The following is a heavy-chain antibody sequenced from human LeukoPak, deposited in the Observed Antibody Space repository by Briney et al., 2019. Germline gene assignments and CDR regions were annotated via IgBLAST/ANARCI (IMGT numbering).Heavy chain of an antibody. CDR1: GFTFNNYA. J-gene: IGHJ4*02. Sequence: GGSLRLSCAASGFTFNNYAVAWVRQAPGKGPEWGSGISGSGGSTFYSVKGRFTISRDNSKNTLFLQMNRLRAEDTAIYYCAKAGEYCPDGSCYSENYYFDYWGQGTLVTVSS. V-gene: IGHV3-23*01. CDR3: AKAGEYCPDGSCYSENYYFDY. D-gene: IGHD2-15*01. CDR2: ISGSGGST.